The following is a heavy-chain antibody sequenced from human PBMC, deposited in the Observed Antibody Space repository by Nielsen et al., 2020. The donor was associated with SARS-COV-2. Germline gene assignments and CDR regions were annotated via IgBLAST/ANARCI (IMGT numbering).Heavy chain of an antibody. CDR2: IYYSGST. Sequence: GSLRLSCTVSGGSISSYYWSWIRQPPGKGLEWIGYIYYSGSTNYNPSLKSRVTISVDTSKNKFSLSLSSVTAADTAVYYCARERVRGVRKGMAVGGQGTTFTVSS. J-gene: IGHJ6*02. D-gene: IGHD3-10*01. V-gene: IGHV4-59*01. CDR3: ARERVRGVRKGMAV. CDR1: GGSISSYY.